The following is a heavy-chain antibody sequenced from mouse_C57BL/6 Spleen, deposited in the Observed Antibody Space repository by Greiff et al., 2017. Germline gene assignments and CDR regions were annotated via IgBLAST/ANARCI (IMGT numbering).Heavy chain of an antibody. CDR1: GFTFSSYA. D-gene: IGHD2-5*01. CDR2: ISDGGSYT. V-gene: IGHV5-4*03. J-gene: IGHJ4*01. Sequence: EVKLMESGGGLVKPGGSLKLSCAASGFTFSSYAMSWVRQTPEKRLEWVATISDGGSYTYYPDNVKGRFTISRDNAKNNRYLQMSHLKSEDTAMYYCARPYSNYLDYWGQGTSVTVSS. CDR3: ARPYSNYLDY.